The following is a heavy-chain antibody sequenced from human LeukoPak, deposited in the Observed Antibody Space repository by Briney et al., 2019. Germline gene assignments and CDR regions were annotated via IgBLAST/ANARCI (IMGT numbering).Heavy chain of an antibody. J-gene: IGHJ5*02. CDR2: IYYSGNT. D-gene: IGHD2-2*01. CDR1: GGSISSGGYY. CDR3: ARGTDTYAKGWFDP. Sequence: SETLSLTCTVSGGSISSGGYYWSWISQHPGKGLEWIGYIYYSGNTYYNPSLKSRVTISVDTSKNQFSLKLTSVTAADTAVYYCARGTDTYAKGWFDPWGQGTLVTVSS. V-gene: IGHV4-31*03.